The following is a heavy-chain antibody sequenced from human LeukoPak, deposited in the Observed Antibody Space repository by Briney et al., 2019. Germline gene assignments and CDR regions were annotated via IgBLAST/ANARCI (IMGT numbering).Heavy chain of an antibody. D-gene: IGHD5-12*01. CDR3: ARAFGGYAFSGIDY. Sequence: PGGPLRLSCAASGFIFRSYGIHWVRQAPGMGLEWVAFTRYDGSKKYYTDSVKGRFVISRDNSKNTLYLQMNSLKLEDTAVYYCARAFGGYAFSGIDYWGQGTLVTVSS. CDR1: GFIFRSYG. V-gene: IGHV3-30*02. CDR2: TRYDGSKK. J-gene: IGHJ4*02.